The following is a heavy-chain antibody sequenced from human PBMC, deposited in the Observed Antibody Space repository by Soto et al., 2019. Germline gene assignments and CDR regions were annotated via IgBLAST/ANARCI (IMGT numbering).Heavy chain of an antibody. CDR2: IYWDDDN. Sequence: QITLEESGPALVKPTQTLTLTCNVSGFSLSTDGVGVGWIRQPPGKALEWLALIYWDDDNRYRPSLRSRLTITKDTSKNQVVLTMTNMDPVDTATYYCARRDYYASGSLTFDYWGQGTLVTVSS. D-gene: IGHD3-10*01. V-gene: IGHV2-5*02. J-gene: IGHJ4*02. CDR1: GFSLSTDGVG. CDR3: ARRDYYASGSLTFDY.